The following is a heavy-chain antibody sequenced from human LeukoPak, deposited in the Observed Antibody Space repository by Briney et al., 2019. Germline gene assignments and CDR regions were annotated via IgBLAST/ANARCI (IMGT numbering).Heavy chain of an antibody. V-gene: IGHV3-7*01. CDR3: ARDLMDRGWLQPNSIFDY. CDR1: GFTFSSYW. D-gene: IGHD5-24*01. Sequence: GGSLRLSCAASGFTFSSYWMSWVRQAPGKGLEGVANIKQDGSEKYYVDSVKGRFTISRDNAKNSLYLQMNSLRAEDTAVYYCARDLMDRGWLQPNSIFDYWGQGTLVTVSS. J-gene: IGHJ4*02. CDR2: IKQDGSEK.